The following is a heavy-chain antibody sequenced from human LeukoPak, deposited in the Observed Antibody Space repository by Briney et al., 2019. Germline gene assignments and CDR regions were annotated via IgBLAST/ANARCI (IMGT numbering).Heavy chain of an antibody. CDR3: ARSSPVGYSYWYFDL. D-gene: IGHD3-22*01. CDR1: GGSISSGSYD. J-gene: IGHJ2*01. CDR2: IYSSGRT. V-gene: IGHV4-61*02. Sequence: SETLSLTCTVSGGSISSGSYDWAGNRQPGGKGLEWIVRIYSSGRTNDNPSLNSRVTISVDTSKNKVSLKLNSLTAADTAVYYCARSSPVGYSYWYFDLWGRGTLVTVSS.